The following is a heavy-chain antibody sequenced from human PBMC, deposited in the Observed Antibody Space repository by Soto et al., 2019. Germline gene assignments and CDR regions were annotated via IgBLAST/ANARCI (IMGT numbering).Heavy chain of an antibody. D-gene: IGHD3-10*01. CDR2: IYYSGST. CDR1: GGSISSYY. V-gene: IGHV4-59*01. J-gene: IGHJ4*02. Sequence: PSETLSLTCTVSGGSISSYYWSWIRQPPGKGLEWIGYIYYSGSTNYNPSLKSRVTISVDTSKNQFSLKLSSVTAADTAVYYCAREIWFGELLQPDYWGQGTLVTVSS. CDR3: AREIWFGELLQPDY.